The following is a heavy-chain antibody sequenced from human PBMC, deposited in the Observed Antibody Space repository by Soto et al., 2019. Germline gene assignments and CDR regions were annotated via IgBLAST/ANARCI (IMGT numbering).Heavy chain of an antibody. CDR1: GGTFSTYT. CDR3: AGDPDSHYNDSHASSYP. Sequence: SVKVSCKASGGTFSTYTITWVRQAPGQGLEWMGRIIPIIGIINYAQKFQGRVTISADKFTGTAYMELTGLRSDDTAVYYCAGDPDSHYNDSHASSYPWGQGAMVTVSS. V-gene: IGHV1-69*04. CDR2: IIPIIGII. J-gene: IGHJ3*01. D-gene: IGHD4-4*01.